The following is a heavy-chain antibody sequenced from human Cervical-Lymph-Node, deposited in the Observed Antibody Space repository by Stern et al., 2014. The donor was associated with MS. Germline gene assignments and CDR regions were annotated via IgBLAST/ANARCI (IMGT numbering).Heavy chain of an antibody. V-gene: IGHV1-69*01. CDR1: GGTFSSYA. Sequence: QVQLVESGAEVKKPGSSVKVSCKASGGTFSSYAISWVRQAPGHGLEWMGGVIPIFGTGNYAQKFQGRVTITADESTSTAYMELSSLRSEDTAVYYCARDPSPYYYYYGMDVWGQGTTVTVSS. CDR3: ARDPSPYYYYYGMDV. J-gene: IGHJ6*02. CDR2: VIPIFGTG.